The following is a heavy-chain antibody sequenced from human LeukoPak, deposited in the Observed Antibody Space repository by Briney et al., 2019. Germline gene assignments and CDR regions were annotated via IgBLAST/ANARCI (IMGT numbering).Heavy chain of an antibody. D-gene: IGHD2-2*01. V-gene: IGHV4-4*07. J-gene: IGHJ6*03. CDR1: GVSISGYY. CDR2: IYSSGII. CDR3: ARGLPYCSSTSCYHYYYYMDV. Sequence: SETLSLTCTVSGVSISGYYWNWIRQPAGKGLEWIGRIYSSGIIKYNPSLKSRVTMSVDTSKNQFSLKLSSVTAADTAVYYCARGLPYCSSTSCYHYYYYMDVWGKGTTVTVSS.